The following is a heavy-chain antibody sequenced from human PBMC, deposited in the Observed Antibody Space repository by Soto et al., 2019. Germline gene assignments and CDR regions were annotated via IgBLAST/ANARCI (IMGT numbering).Heavy chain of an antibody. CDR2: IVPRFGSP. CDR1: GGTFSDFA. V-gene: IGHV1-69*06. Sequence: QVQLVQSGAEMRKPGSSLRVSCKASGGTFSDFAFSWVRQAPGQGLEWMGGIVPRFGSPNYAQKFGGSVTISADTSTSTVYMEVSSLRFDDTAVYFCARDRIQLRLGKYSFHGMDVWGQGTTITVSS. J-gene: IGHJ6*02. D-gene: IGHD3-16*01. CDR3: ARDRIQLRLGKYSFHGMDV.